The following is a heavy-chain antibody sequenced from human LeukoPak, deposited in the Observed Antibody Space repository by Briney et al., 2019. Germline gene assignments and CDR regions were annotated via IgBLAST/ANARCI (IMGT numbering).Heavy chain of an antibody. D-gene: IGHD5-24*01. V-gene: IGHV4-38-2*02. CDR2: IYHSGST. Sequence: PSETLSLTCTVSGYSISSGYYWGWIRQPPGKGLEWIGSIYHSGSTNYNPSLKSRVTISVDTSKNQFSLKLSSVTAADTAVYYCARARMRWLQLPDYFDYWGQGTLVTVSS. CDR1: GYSISSGYY. CDR3: ARARMRWLQLPDYFDY. J-gene: IGHJ4*02.